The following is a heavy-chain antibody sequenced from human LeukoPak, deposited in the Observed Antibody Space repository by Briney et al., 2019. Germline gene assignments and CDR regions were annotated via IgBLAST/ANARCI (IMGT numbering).Heavy chain of an antibody. V-gene: IGHV3-7*01. CDR1: GFTFSNAW. D-gene: IGHD3-22*01. J-gene: IGHJ3*02. CDR3: ARPLYYYDSSYAFDI. CDR2: IKQDGSEK. Sequence: QPGGPLRLSCAASGFTFSNAWMSWVRQAPGKGLEWVANIKQDGSEKYYVDSVKGRFTISRDNAKNSLYLQMNSLRAEDTAVYYCARPLYYYDSSYAFDIWGQGTMVTVSS.